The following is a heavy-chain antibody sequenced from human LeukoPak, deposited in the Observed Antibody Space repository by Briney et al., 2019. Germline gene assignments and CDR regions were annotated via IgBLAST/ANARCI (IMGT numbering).Heavy chain of an antibody. Sequence: RASVKVSCKASGYTFTGYYMHWVRQAPGQGLEWMGWINPNSGGTNYAQKFQGRVTMTRDTSISTAYMELSRLRSDDTAVYYCARGPRGSYYYYYYMDVWGKGTTVTVSS. CDR1: GYTFTGYY. CDR3: ARGPRGSYYYYYYMDV. J-gene: IGHJ6*03. V-gene: IGHV1-2*02. CDR2: INPNSGGT. D-gene: IGHD6-13*01.